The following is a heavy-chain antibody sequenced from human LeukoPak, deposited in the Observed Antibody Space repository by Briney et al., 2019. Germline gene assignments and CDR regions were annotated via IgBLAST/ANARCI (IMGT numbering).Heavy chain of an antibody. CDR2: ISAYNGNT. Sequence: ASVKVSCKASGYTFTSYDINWVRQAPGQGLEWMGWISAYNGNTNYAQKLQGRVTMTTDTSTSTAYMELRSLRSDDTAVYYCARLTFDMVRGALYPWGQGTLVTVSS. J-gene: IGHJ5*02. V-gene: IGHV1-18*01. D-gene: IGHD3-10*01. CDR1: GYTFTSYD. CDR3: ARLTFDMVRGALYP.